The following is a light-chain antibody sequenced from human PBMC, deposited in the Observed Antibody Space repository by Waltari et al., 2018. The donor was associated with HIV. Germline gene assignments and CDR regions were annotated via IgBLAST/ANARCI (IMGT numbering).Light chain of an antibody. CDR2: DNI. J-gene: IGLJ1*01. CDR3: GTWDSSLSGGV. Sequence: QSVLTQPPSVSAAPGQKVTISCSGSSSNIGKNSVSWYQHLPGTPPKLLIYDNIKRPSGIPDRFSGSKSGTSATLGITGLQTGDEADYYCGTWDSSLSGGVFGTGTKVTVL. V-gene: IGLV1-51*01. CDR1: SSNIGKNS.